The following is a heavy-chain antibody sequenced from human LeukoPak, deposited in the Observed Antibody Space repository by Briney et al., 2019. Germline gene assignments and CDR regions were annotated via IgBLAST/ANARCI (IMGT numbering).Heavy chain of an antibody. Sequence: GGSLRLSCAASGFTSSSYAMSWVRQAPGKGLEWVSGISGSGNSTYYVDFVKGRFTISRDNSRNTLYLQMNSLRAEDTAVYYCAKPKGISPDYWGQGTLVTVSS. D-gene: IGHD2-15*01. CDR3: AKPKGISPDY. CDR1: GFTSSSYA. J-gene: IGHJ4*02. CDR2: ISGSGNST. V-gene: IGHV3-23*01.